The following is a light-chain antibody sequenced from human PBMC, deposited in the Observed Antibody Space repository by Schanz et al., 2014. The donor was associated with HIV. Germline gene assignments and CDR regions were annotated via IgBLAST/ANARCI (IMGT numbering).Light chain of an antibody. CDR1: RSDIGNYDF. V-gene: IGLV2-8*01. Sequence: QSVLTQPPSASGSPGQSVTISCTGTRSDIGNYDFVSWYQQYPGKAPRLIIHEVSKRPSGVPDRFSGSTSGNTAFLNVSGLQAEDEADYYCSSSGGSKKFVIFGGGTKLTVL. CDR3: SSSGGSKKFVI. CDR2: EVS. J-gene: IGLJ2*01.